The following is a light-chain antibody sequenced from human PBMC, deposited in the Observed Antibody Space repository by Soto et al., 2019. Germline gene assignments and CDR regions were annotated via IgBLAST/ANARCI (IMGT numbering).Light chain of an antibody. CDR3: QQYNSYSQG. V-gene: IGKV1-5*01. Sequence: DIQMTQSPSTLSASVGDRVTITCRASQSISSWLAWYQQKPGKAPKLLIYDASSFESGVPSRFSGSGSGTEFTLTISSLQPDDFATYYCQQYNSYSQGFGQGTKVEIK. CDR1: QSISSW. J-gene: IGKJ1*01. CDR2: DAS.